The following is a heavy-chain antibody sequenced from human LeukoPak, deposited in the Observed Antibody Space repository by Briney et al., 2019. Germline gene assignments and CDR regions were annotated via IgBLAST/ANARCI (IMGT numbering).Heavy chain of an antibody. V-gene: IGHV4-61*02. J-gene: IGHJ4*02. Sequence: SETLSLTCTVSDGSISSGSYYWSWIRQPAGKGLEWIGRIYTSGSTNYNPSLKSRVTISVDTSKNQFSLRLSSVTAADTAVYYCARDVWFGAGRTFDYWGQGTLVTVSS. CDR2: IYTSGST. CDR3: ARDVWFGAGRTFDY. D-gene: IGHD3-10*01. CDR1: DGSISSGSYY.